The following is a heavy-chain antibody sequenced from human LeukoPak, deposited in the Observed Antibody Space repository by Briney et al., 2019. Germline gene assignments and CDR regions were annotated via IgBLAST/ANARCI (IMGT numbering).Heavy chain of an antibody. CDR2: INWNSDNI. Sequence: GGSLRLSCAASGFTFNDHAMYWVRQAPGKGLEWVSGINWNSDNIGYADSVKGRFTISRDDAKNSLFLQMNSLRAEDTALCYCARASYYYDTTGLGAVDIWGQGTLVTVSS. CDR1: GFTFNDHA. V-gene: IGHV3-9*01. J-gene: IGHJ3*02. CDR3: ARASYYYDTTGLGAVDI. D-gene: IGHD3-22*01.